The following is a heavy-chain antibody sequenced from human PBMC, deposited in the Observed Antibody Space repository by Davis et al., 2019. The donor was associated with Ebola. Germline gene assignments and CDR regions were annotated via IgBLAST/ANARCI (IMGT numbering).Heavy chain of an antibody. Sequence: GESLKISCAASGFTFSNFTMNWVRQSPGKGLEWVSSISSSSSYIYYADSVKGRFTISRDNAKNSLFLQMNSLRSEDTALYYCATVSTITGGDFDFWGQGTMVTVSS. CDR3: ATVSTITGGDFDF. V-gene: IGHV3-21*04. CDR2: ISSSSSYI. J-gene: IGHJ3*01. D-gene: IGHD5/OR15-5a*01. CDR1: GFTFSNFT.